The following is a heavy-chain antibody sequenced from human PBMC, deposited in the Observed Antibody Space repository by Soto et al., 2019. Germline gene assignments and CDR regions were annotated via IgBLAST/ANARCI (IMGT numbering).Heavy chain of an antibody. D-gene: IGHD2-2*01. CDR1: GFSLSTRDVG. CDR2: VYWDDSK. CDR3: AHCRGGVASF. J-gene: IGHJ4*02. V-gene: IGHV2-5*02. Sequence: QITLNESGPTLVKPTQTLTLTCTFSGFSLSTRDVGVGWIRQPPGEALEWLGVVYWDDSKTYSPSLESRLTSTKDTSNNPVALRMTKMDPVDTATYYCAHCRGGVASFWGQGTLVTVSS.